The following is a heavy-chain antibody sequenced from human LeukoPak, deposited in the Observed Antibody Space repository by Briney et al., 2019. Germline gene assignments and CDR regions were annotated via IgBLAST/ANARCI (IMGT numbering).Heavy chain of an antibody. D-gene: IGHD6-19*01. CDR1: GYTFTSYY. J-gene: IGHJ5*02. CDR3: ARDFFGQWLVQNLNWFDP. V-gene: IGHV1-2*02. CDR2: INPNSGGT. Sequence: ASVKVSCRASGYTFTSYYMHWVRQAPGQGLEWMGWINPNSGGTNYAQKFQGRVTMTRDTSISTAYMELSRLRSDDTAVYYCARDFFGQWLVQNLNWFDPWSQGTLVTVSS.